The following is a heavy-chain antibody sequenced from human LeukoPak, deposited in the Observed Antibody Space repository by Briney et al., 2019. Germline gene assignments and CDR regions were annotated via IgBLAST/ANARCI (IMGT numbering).Heavy chain of an antibody. V-gene: IGHV3-33*01. CDR3: ARDRSPAAFDI. J-gene: IGHJ3*02. CDR1: GFTFSGYG. Sequence: GGSLRLSCAASGFTFSGYGMHWVRQAPGKGLEWVAVIWYDGSNKYYADSVKGRFTISRDNSKNTLYLQMNSLRAEDTAVYYCARDRSPAAFDIWGQGTMVTVSS. CDR2: IWYDGSNK.